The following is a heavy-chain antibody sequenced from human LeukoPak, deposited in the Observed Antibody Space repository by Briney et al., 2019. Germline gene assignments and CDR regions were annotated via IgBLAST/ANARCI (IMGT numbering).Heavy chain of an antibody. CDR3: AKGDYGGNPDASDI. D-gene: IGHD4-23*01. Sequence: GGSLRLSCAASGFTLSSYAVSWVRQAPGKGLEWVSAISGSGGSTYYADSVKGRFTISRDDSKNTLYLQMNSLRADDTAVYYCAKGDYGGNPDASDIWGQGTMVSVSS. CDR2: ISGSGGST. J-gene: IGHJ3*02. CDR1: GFTLSSYA. V-gene: IGHV3-23*01.